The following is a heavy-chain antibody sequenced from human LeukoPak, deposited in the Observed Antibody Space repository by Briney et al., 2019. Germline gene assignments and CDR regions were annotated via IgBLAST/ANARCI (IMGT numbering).Heavy chain of an antibody. CDR2: ISLYNGNT. CDR3: ARTQDVTYYYYYMDV. Sequence: ASVKVSCKASGYTFTSYGISWVRQAPGQGLEWMGWISLYNGNTNYAQKLQGRVTMTTGTSTSTAYMEVRSLRSDDTAVYYCARTQDVTYYYYYMDVWGKGTTVTVSS. CDR1: GYTFTSYG. V-gene: IGHV1-18*01. J-gene: IGHJ6*03. D-gene: IGHD2-21*02.